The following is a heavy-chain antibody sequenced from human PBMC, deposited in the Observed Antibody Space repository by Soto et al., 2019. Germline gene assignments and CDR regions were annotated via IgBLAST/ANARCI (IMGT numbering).Heavy chain of an antibody. CDR2: ISYDGSNK. V-gene: IGHV3-30*18. CDR1: GFTFSSYG. J-gene: IGHJ6*02. Sequence: QVQLVESGGGVVQPGRSLRLSCAASGFTFSSYGMHWVRQAPGKGLEWVAVISYDGSNKYYADSVKGRFTISRDNSKNTLYLQMNSLRAEDTAVYYCAKVAIAVNYYYGMDFWGQGTTVTVSS. D-gene: IGHD6-19*01. CDR3: AKVAIAVNYYYGMDF.